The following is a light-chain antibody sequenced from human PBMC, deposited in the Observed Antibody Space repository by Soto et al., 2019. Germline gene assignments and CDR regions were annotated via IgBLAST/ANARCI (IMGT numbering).Light chain of an antibody. Sequence: QSVLTQPPSASGTPGQRVTISCSGSSSNIGSNTVNWYQQLPGTAPKLLIYFNNQRPSGAPDRFSGSKSGTSASLAISGLQSEDEADYYCAAWDDSLYDWVFGGGTKVTVL. J-gene: IGLJ3*02. CDR2: FNN. CDR1: SSNIGSNT. V-gene: IGLV1-44*01. CDR3: AAWDDSLYDWV.